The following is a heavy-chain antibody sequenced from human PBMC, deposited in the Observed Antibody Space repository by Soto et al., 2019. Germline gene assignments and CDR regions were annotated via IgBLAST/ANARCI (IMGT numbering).Heavy chain of an antibody. CDR1: GGTFSSYA. CDR3: ARDQAGYYYGSGNS. CDR2: IIPIFGTA. J-gene: IGHJ4*02. V-gene: IGHV1-69*01. D-gene: IGHD3-10*01. Sequence: QVQLVQSGAEVKKPGSSVKVSCKASGGTFSSYAISWVRQAPGQGLEWMGGIIPIFGTANYAQKFQGRVTITADESTSTAYMERSSLRSEDTAVYYCARDQAGYYYGSGNSWGQGTLVTVSS.